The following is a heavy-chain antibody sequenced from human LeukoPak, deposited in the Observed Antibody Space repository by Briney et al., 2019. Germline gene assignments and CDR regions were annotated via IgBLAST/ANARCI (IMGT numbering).Heavy chain of an antibody. V-gene: IGHV4-4*07. Sequence: SETLSLTCTVSGGSISSYYWSWIRQPAGKGREWIGRIYTSGSTNYNPSLRSRVTISVDKSKNQFSLKLSSVTAADTAVYYCARVYPTYSSGWFFDYWGQGTLVTVSS. J-gene: IGHJ4*02. D-gene: IGHD6-19*01. CDR2: IYTSGST. CDR1: GGSISSYY. CDR3: ARVYPTYSSGWFFDY.